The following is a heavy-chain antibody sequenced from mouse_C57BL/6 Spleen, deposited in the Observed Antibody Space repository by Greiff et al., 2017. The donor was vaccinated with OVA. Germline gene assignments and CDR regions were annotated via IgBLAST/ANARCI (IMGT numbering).Heavy chain of an antibody. CDR1: GYTFTSYG. D-gene: IGHD2-3*01. Sequence: QVQLQQSGAELARPGASVKLSCKASGYTFTSYGISWVKQRTGQGLEWIGEIYPRSGNTYYNEKFKGKATLTADKSYSTAYMELRSLTSEDSAVYFCARRDGYAMDYWGQGTSVTVSS. CDR3: ARRDGYAMDY. V-gene: IGHV1-81*01. J-gene: IGHJ4*01. CDR2: IYPRSGNT.